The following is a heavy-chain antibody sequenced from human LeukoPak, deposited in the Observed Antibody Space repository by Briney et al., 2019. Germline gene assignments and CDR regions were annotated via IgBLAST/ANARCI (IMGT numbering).Heavy chain of an antibody. CDR1: GYTLTSYY. CDR2: INPSGGST. D-gene: IGHD3-10*01. J-gene: IGHJ5*02. CDR3: ARDRDYYGSGSYLWAVIAIPSLWFDP. V-gene: IGHV1-46*03. Sequence: ASVKVSCKASGYTLTSYYMHWVRQAPGQGLEWMGIINPSGGSTSYAQKFQGRVTMTRDTSTSTVYMELSSLRSEDTAVYYCARDRDYYGSGSYLWAVIAIPSLWFDPWGQGTLVTVSS.